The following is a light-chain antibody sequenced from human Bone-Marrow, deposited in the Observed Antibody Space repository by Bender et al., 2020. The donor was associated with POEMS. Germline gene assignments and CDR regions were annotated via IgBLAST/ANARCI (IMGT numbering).Light chain of an antibody. J-gene: IGLJ3*02. CDR1: NSNIGGNT. CDR3: PAWDAGLSGGV. CDR2: SND. V-gene: IGLV1-44*01. Sequence: QSVLTQPPSASVTPGQRVTISCSGSNSNIGGNTVYWYQQLLGRAPKLLILSNDQRPSGVPDRFSGSKSGTSASLAISGLQSEDEADYCCPAWDAGLSGGVYGGETKLAV.